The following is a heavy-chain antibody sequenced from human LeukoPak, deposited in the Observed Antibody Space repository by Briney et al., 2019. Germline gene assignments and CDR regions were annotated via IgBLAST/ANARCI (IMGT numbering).Heavy chain of an antibody. J-gene: IGHJ5*02. D-gene: IGHD3-10*01. Sequence: GESLKISGKGSGYSFTNNSIGWLRQMPGKGLELMGLIYPGDSDTTYRPSLQGQVTISADTSISTAYLQWSSLKASDTAMYYCARRMTRGVITAPFDPWGQGTLVSVSS. CDR2: IYPGDSDT. CDR3: ARRMTRGVITAPFDP. V-gene: IGHV5-51*01. CDR1: GYSFTNNS.